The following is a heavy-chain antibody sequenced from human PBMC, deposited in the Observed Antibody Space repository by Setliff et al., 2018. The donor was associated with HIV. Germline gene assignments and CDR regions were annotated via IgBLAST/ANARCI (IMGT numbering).Heavy chain of an antibody. CDR3: ARDVAVASFFNY. CDR1: GFTFSNYA. CDR2: ITGSEQ. D-gene: IGHD6-19*01. V-gene: IGHV3-7*03. J-gene: IGHJ4*02. Sequence: LRLSCAASGFTFSNYAMSWVRQAPGKGLEWVSAITGSEQYYMDSVKGRFTISRDNAKNSLYLQMSSLRAEDTAVYYCARDVAVASFFNYWGQGTLVTVSS.